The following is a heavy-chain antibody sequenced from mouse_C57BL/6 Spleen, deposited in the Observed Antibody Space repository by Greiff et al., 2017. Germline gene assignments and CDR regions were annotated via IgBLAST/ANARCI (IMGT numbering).Heavy chain of an antibody. CDR2: INPSTGGT. CDR3: ARKGGYYSYWYFDV. D-gene: IGHD2-3*01. CDR1: GYLFTGYY. Sequence: VQLQQSGPELVKPGASVKISCKASGYLFTGYYLNWVKQSPEKSLEWIGEINPSTGGTTYNQKFKAKATLTVDKSSSTAYMQLKSLTSEDSAVYYCARKGGYYSYWYFDVWGTGTTVTVSS. V-gene: IGHV1-42*01. J-gene: IGHJ1*03.